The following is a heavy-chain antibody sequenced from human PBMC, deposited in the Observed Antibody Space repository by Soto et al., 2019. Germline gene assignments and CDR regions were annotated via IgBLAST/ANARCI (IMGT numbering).Heavy chain of an antibody. Sequence: ASVKVSCKASGYTFTSYAMHWVRQAPGQRLEWMGWINAGNGNTKYSQKFQGRVTITRDTSASTAYMELSSLRSEDTAVYYFARVIAATFDAFDIWGQAPMVTV. CDR2: INAGNGNT. CDR1: GYTFTSYA. D-gene: IGHD6-13*01. J-gene: IGHJ3*02. V-gene: IGHV1-3*01. CDR3: ARVIAATFDAFDI.